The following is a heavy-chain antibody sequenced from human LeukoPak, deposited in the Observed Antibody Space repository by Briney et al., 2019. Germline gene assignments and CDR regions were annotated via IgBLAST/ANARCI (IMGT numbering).Heavy chain of an antibody. Sequence: TSVNVSCKASGVIFSSCAVQWVRQARGQGLEWIGWIAVGTGDTKYAQKFQDRVAITRDMSTSTVYMELSSVRPENTAVYSCAADLYYYGSGSKHKGDAFDIWGQGTMVSVSS. D-gene: IGHD3-10*01. V-gene: IGHV1-58*01. CDR2: IAVGTGDT. CDR1: GVIFSSCA. J-gene: IGHJ3*02. CDR3: AADLYYYGSGSKHKGDAFDI.